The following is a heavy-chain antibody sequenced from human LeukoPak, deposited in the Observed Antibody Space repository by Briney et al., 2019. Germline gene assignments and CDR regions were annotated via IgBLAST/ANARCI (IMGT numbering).Heavy chain of an antibody. V-gene: IGHV1-18*01. J-gene: IGHJ4*02. D-gene: IGHD3-22*01. CDR3: ARDPFFTYYHDSSGDWGEVFDY. Sequence: GTSVKVSCKASGGTFSSYTISWVRQAPGQGLEWMGWISAYNGNTNYAQKLQGRVTMTTDTSTSTAYMELRSLRSDDTAVYYCARDPFFTYYHDSSGDWGEVFDYWGQGTLVTVSS. CDR2: ISAYNGNT. CDR1: GGTFSSYT.